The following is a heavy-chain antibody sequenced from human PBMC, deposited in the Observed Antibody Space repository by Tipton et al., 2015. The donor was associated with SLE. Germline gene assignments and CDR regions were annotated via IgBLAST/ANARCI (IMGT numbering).Heavy chain of an antibody. Sequence: SLRLSCAASGFTFSSYTMHWVRQAPGKGLEFVSAISSSGGGTPYANSVKGRFTISRDNSKNTLYLQMGSLRAEDMAVYYCARSALQFDAFDIWGQGTMVTVSS. V-gene: IGHV3-64*01. CDR3: ARSALQFDAFDI. CDR2: ISSSGGGT. J-gene: IGHJ3*02. D-gene: IGHD4-11*01. CDR1: GFTFSSYT.